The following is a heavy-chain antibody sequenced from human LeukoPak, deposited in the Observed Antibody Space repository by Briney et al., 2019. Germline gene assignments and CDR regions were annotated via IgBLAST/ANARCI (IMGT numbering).Heavy chain of an antibody. Sequence: SQTLSLTCTVSGGSVSSGSYFWSWIRQPAGKGLQWIGRIHTSGSTEYNPSLKSRVTISVDTSKNQLSLKLSSVTAADTAVYYCSRGNNYVDFDYWGQGTLVTVSS. D-gene: IGHD4-11*01. CDR1: GGSVSSGSYF. CDR3: SRGNNYVDFDY. CDR2: IHTSGST. J-gene: IGHJ4*02. V-gene: IGHV4-61*02.